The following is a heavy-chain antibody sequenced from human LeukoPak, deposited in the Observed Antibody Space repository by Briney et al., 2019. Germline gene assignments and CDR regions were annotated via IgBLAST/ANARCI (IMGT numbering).Heavy chain of an antibody. Sequence: GASVKVSCKASGGTFSSYAISWVRQAPGQGLEWMGGIIPIFGTANYAQKFQGRVTITADKSTSTAYMELSSLRSEDTAVYYRAVSSKSSGWQHDYWGQGTLVTVSS. CDR2: IIPIFGTA. J-gene: IGHJ4*02. D-gene: IGHD6-19*01. V-gene: IGHV1-69*06. CDR3: AVSSKSSGWQHDY. CDR1: GGTFSSYA.